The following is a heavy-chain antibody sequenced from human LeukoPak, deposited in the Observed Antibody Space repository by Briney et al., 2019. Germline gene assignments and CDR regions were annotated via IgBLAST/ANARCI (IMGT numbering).Heavy chain of an antibody. D-gene: IGHD3-22*01. V-gene: IGHV3-11*06. CDR2: ISNGSTYT. Sequence: GGSLRLSWAAAGFTFSDYYMSWVRQAPGKGLEWISYISNGSTYTNYADSVKGRFTISRDNGKNSLYLQMNSLTAEDTAVYFCATVYYHSSGYYYGYYFDYWGQGTLVTVSS. J-gene: IGHJ4*02. CDR1: GFTFSDYY. CDR3: ATVYYHSSGYYYGYYFDY.